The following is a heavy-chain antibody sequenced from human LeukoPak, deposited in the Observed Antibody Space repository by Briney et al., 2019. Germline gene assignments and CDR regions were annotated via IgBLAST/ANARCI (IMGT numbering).Heavy chain of an antibody. CDR1: GGSISSSSYY. CDR3: ARKAYSYGYALDS. D-gene: IGHD5-18*01. CDR2: IYYSGST. V-gene: IGHV4-39*01. Sequence: PSETLSLTCTVSGGSISSSSYYWGWIRQPPGKGLEWIGSIYYSGSTYYNPSLKSRVTISVDAPKNQFSLKLSSVTAADTAVYYCARKAYSYGYALDSWGQGTLVTVSS. J-gene: IGHJ4*02.